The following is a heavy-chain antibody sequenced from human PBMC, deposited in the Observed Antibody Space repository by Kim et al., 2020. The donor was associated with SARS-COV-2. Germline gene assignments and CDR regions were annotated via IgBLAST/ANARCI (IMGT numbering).Heavy chain of an antibody. V-gene: IGHV3-7*01. J-gene: IGHJ4*02. CDR1: GFTFSHDW. CDR3: ARSVFGDNY. Sequence: GGSLRLSCVASGFTFSHDWMTRVRQAPGKGLEWVANINQDGSESYYVDSVKGRFTISRDNAKNSLYLQMNSLRVEDTAVYYCARSVFGDNYWGQGTLVSV. D-gene: IGHD3-10*02. CDR2: INQDGSES.